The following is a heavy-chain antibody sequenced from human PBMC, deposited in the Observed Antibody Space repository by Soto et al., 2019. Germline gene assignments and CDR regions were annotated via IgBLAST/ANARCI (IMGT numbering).Heavy chain of an antibody. CDR1: GYTFTSYG. CDR3: ARGGYSSSWHLRSYYYYGMDV. V-gene: IGHV1-18*04. CDR2: ISAYNGNT. Sequence: ASVKVSCKASGYTFTSYGISWVRQAPGQGLEWMGWISAYNGNTNYAQKLQGRVTMTTDTSTSTAYMELRSLRSDDTAVHYCARGGYSSSWHLRSYYYYGMDVWGQGTTVTVSS. J-gene: IGHJ6*02. D-gene: IGHD6-13*01.